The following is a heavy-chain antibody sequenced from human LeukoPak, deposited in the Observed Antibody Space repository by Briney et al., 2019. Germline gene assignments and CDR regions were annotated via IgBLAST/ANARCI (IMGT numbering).Heavy chain of an antibody. J-gene: IGHJ6*03. Sequence: PGGSLRLSCAASGFTFSDYYMSWIRQAPGKGLEWVSYISSSGSTIYYADSVKGRFTISRDNVKNSLYLQMNSLRAEDTAVYYCARSGTYSRHYYYMDVWGKGTTVTISS. CDR2: ISSSGSTI. CDR3: ARSGTYSRHYYYMDV. D-gene: IGHD3-10*01. CDR1: GFTFSDYY. V-gene: IGHV3-11*01.